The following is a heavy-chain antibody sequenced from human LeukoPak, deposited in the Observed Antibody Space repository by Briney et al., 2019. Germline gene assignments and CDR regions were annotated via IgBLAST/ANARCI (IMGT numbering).Heavy chain of an antibody. J-gene: IGHJ5*02. Sequence: ASVKVSCKASGYTFTGYYMHWVRQAPGQGLEWMGWINPNSGGTNYAQRFQGRVTMTRDTSISTAYMELSRLRSDDTAVYYCARGSMACSSTSCYYGGHWFDPWGQGTLVTVSS. D-gene: IGHD2-2*01. CDR2: INPNSGGT. CDR3: ARGSMACSSTSCYYGGHWFDP. V-gene: IGHV1-2*02. CDR1: GYTFTGYY.